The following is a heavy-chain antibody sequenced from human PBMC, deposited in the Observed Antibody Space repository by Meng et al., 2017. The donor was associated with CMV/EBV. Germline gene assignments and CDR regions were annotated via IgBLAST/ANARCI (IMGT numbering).Heavy chain of an antibody. D-gene: IGHD3-3*01. Sequence: SETLSLTCAVYGGSFSGYYWSWIRQPPGKGLEWIGEINHSGSTNYSPSLKSRVTISVDTSKNQFSLKLSSVTAADTAVYYCARAWRYDFWSGYPRMGNWFDPWGQGTLVTVSS. CDR3: ARAWRYDFWSGYPRMGNWFDP. V-gene: IGHV4-34*01. CDR1: GGSFSGYY. CDR2: INHSGST. J-gene: IGHJ5*02.